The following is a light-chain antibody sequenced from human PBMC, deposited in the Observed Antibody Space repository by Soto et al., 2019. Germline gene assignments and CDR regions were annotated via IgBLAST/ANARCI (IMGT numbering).Light chain of an antibody. CDR3: QQYGSSPLT. Sequence: EIVLTQSPGTLSLSPGERATLSRRASESVSDNYLAWYQQRSGQAPRLVIYGASSRASAVPDRFSGSGSGADFTLTIRRLEPEDFAVYYCQQYGSSPLTFGGGTKVDIK. V-gene: IGKV3-20*01. CDR2: GAS. CDR1: ESVSDNY. J-gene: IGKJ4*01.